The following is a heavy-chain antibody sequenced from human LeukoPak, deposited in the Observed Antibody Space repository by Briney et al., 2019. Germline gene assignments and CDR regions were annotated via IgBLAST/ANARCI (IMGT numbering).Heavy chain of an antibody. CDR2: IYYSGST. CDR1: GGPLTSYY. J-gene: IGHJ4*02. V-gene: IGHV4-59*08. D-gene: IGHD6-25*01. Sequence: SETLSLTCAVSGGPLTSYYWSWIRQPPGKGLEWIGYIYYSGSTNYNPSLKSRVTISVDTSKNQFSLKLSSVTAADTAVYYCARSTAAEPFDYWGQGTLVTVSS. CDR3: ARSTAAEPFDY.